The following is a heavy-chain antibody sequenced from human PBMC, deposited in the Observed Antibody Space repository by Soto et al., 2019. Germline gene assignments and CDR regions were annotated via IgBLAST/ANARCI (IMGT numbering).Heavy chain of an antibody. J-gene: IGHJ4*02. CDR2: VYYSGTT. D-gene: IGHD4-17*01. Sequence: SETLSLTCSVSGGSVSNKTYYWSWVRQPPGKRLEWIGYVYYSGTTNYNPSLKSRVTISVDLSKNQFSLRLSSATTADTALYYCARTTAVPNTLRSRYFFDYWGQGTLVTVSS. CDR1: GGSVSNKTYY. V-gene: IGHV4-61*01. CDR3: ARTTAVPNTLRSRYFFDY.